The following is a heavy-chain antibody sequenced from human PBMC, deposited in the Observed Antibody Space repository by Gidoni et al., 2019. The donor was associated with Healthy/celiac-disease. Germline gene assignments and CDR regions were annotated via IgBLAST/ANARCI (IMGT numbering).Heavy chain of an antibody. Sequence: QVQLVESGGGVVQPGRSLRLSCAASGFTFSSYGMHWVRQAPGKGLEWVAVIWYDGSNKYYADSVKGRFTISRDNSKNTLYLQMNSLRAEDTAVYYCARDVVHIYAFDIWGQGTMVTVSS. V-gene: IGHV3-33*01. D-gene: IGHD2-15*01. CDR3: ARDVVHIYAFDI. CDR2: IWYDGSNK. J-gene: IGHJ3*02. CDR1: GFTFSSYG.